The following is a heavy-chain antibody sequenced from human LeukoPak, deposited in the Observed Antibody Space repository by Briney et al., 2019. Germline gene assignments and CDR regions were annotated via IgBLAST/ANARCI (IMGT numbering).Heavy chain of an antibody. D-gene: IGHD3-10*01. V-gene: IGHV4-59*01. J-gene: IGHJ4*02. CDR2: IHYSGST. CDR1: GDSISGSY. Sequence: SETLSLTCTVSGDSISGSYWNWIRQPPGKGLEWIGYIHYSGSTKSNPSLRGRVTMSADTSNNEISLTLSPVTAADTAVYYCARRWFGENFFDFWGQGTLVTVSS. CDR3: ARRWFGENFFDF.